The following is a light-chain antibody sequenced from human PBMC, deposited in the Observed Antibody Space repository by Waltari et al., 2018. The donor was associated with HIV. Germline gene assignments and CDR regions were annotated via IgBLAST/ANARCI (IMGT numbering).Light chain of an antibody. CDR2: DVT. CDR1: SDAAGYYNY. Sequence: QSALTQPASVSGSPGQSIVISCTGPSDAAGYYNYVSWYQQHPGKVPKLVIYDVTSRPSGVSNRFSGSKSGNTASLTISGLRADDEADYYCSSYVGSSTSWLFGGGTKLTV. J-gene: IGLJ3*02. CDR3: SSYVGSSTSWL. V-gene: IGLV2-14*03.